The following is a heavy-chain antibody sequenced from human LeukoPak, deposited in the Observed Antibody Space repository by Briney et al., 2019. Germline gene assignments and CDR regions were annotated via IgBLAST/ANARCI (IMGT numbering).Heavy chain of an antibody. J-gene: IGHJ5*02. V-gene: IGHV1-18*01. CDR1: GYTFTSYG. CDR3: ARAFGVLGGLNWFDP. CDR2: ISAYNGNT. D-gene: IGHD3-10*01. Sequence: GASVRVSCKASGYTFTSYGISWVRQAPGQGLEWMGWISAYNGNTNYAQKLQGRVTMSTETSTSIAYMELRSLRSDDTAVYYCARAFGVLGGLNWFDPWGQGTLVTVSS.